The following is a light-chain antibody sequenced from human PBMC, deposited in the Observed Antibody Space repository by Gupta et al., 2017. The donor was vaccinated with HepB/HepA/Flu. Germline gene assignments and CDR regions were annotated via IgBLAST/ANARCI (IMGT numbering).Light chain of an antibody. CDR3: QQRSDWPLFT. CDR2: DAS. J-gene: IGKJ3*01. Sequence: EIALTQSPATLSLSPGESATFSCRATQSVGTYLAWYQHKPGQAPRLLIYDASNRATGIPARFSGSGSGTDFTLTISSLEPEDFAVYYCQQRSDWPLFTFGPGTRVDIK. CDR1: QSVGTY. V-gene: IGKV3-11*01.